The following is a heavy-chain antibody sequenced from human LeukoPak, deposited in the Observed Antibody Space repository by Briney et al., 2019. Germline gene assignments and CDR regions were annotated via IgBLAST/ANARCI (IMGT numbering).Heavy chain of an antibody. Sequence: SETLSLTCTGSGGSISSYYWGWLRPPAGQGLEWIGRIYTSGSTNYTPSRKSRVTMAEDTSKTQFYLRLSSVTAADTAVYYCARDPTYYGDYQPWGQGTLVTVSS. J-gene: IGHJ5*02. V-gene: IGHV4-4*07. CDR3: ARDPTYYGDYQP. CDR2: IYTSGST. D-gene: IGHD4-17*01. CDR1: GGSISSYY.